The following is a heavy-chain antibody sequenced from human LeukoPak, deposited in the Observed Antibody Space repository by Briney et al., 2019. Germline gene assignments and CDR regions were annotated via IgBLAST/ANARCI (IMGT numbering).Heavy chain of an antibody. CDR1: GRSISSYY. V-gene: IGHV4-4*07. CDR3: AREVRSSGYSLDY. Sequence: SETLSLTCTVSGRSISSYYWSWMRQPAGKGLEWIGRIYSSGSTNYNPSLKSRVAMSVDTSKNQFSLKLRSVTAADTAVYYCAREVRSSGYSLDYWGQGTLVTVSS. J-gene: IGHJ4*02. D-gene: IGHD3-22*01. CDR2: IYSSGST.